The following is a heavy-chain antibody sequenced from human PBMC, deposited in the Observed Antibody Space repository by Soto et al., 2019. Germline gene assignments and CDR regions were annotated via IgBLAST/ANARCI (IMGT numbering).Heavy chain of an antibody. CDR1: GGSLSGATYS. J-gene: IGHJ4*02. CDR2: IFPSGTT. V-gene: IGHV4-30-2*01. CDR3: ARSREFDY. Sequence: KPSETLSLTCGVSGGSLSGATYSWNWIRQPPGKGLERIGYIFPSGTTYYNPSLKSRVTISIDVSKNQFSLSLRSLTAADTAVYYCARSREFDYWSQGTLVSVSS.